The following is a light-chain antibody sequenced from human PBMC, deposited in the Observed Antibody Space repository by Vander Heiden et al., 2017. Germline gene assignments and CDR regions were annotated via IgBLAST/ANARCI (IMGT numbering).Light chain of an antibody. Sequence: DIVMTQSPDSLAVSLGERATINCKSSQSVLYSSNNKNYLVWYQQKPGQPPKLLIYWASTRESGVPDRFSGSGSGTDFTLTISSLQAEDVAVYYCQQDDSILPTFGQGTKVEIK. CDR2: WAS. J-gene: IGKJ1*01. CDR1: QSVLYSSNNKNY. V-gene: IGKV4-1*01. CDR3: QQDDSILPT.